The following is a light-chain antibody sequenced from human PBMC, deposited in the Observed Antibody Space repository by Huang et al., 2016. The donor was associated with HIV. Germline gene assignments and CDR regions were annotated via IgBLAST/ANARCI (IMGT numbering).Light chain of an antibody. CDR2: GAS. V-gene: IGKV3-20*01. Sequence: EVVLTQSPDTLSSSPGERVTVSCRASQSLSTSYMAWYQQRPGPAPRLLIYGASTRATDISDRFSGSGSGTDLTLTINRLEPADFAMYYCQQYGTSPYTCGQGTNLEIK. J-gene: IGKJ2*01. CDR1: QSLSTSY. CDR3: QQYGTSPYT.